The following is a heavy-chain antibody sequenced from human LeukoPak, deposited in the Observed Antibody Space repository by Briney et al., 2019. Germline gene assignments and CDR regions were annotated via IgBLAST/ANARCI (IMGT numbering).Heavy chain of an antibody. J-gene: IGHJ4*02. D-gene: IGHD6-19*01. Sequence: GGSLRLSCSASGFNFRSYAMTWVRQAPGKGLEWVSAITGSGADTYYADSVRGRFTISRDNSKNILYLQVNNLRGDDTAVYYCANTAAAGTRWSFEYWGQGTLVTVSS. CDR2: ITGSGADT. CDR1: GFNFRSYA. CDR3: ANTAAAGTRWSFEY. V-gene: IGHV3-23*01.